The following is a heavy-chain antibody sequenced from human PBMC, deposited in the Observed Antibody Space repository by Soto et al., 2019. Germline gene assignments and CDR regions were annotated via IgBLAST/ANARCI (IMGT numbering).Heavy chain of an antibody. CDR3: ARKRRIVASTNFDY. V-gene: IGHV4-39*01. Sequence: PSETLSLTCTVSGGSISNSSYLWGWIRQPPGKGLEWIGSVYHSGSTYYNPSLKSRVTISVDTSKNQFSLKLSSVTAADTAVYYCARKRRIVASTNFDYWGQGTLVTVSS. J-gene: IGHJ4*02. CDR1: GGSISNSSYL. CDR2: VYHSGST. D-gene: IGHD3-22*01.